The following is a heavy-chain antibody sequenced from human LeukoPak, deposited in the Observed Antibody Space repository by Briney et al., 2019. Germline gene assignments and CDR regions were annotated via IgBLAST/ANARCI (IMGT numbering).Heavy chain of an antibody. V-gene: IGHV1-2*02. CDR3: ARDEGIVGATD. Sequence: ASVKVSCKASGYTFTCCYMHWVRQAPGKGLEGMGWINPNSGGANYAQEFQGRVTMTRDTSISTAYMELSRLRSDDTAVYYCARDEGIVGATDWGQGTLVTVSS. CDR1: GYTFTCCY. D-gene: IGHD1-26*01. CDR2: INPNSGGA. J-gene: IGHJ4*02.